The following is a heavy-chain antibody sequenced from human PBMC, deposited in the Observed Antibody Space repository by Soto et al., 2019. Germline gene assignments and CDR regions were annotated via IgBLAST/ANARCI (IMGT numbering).Heavy chain of an antibody. CDR2: ISSSSSYI. CDR3: ARGWYSYGYTVFDY. D-gene: IGHD5-18*01. J-gene: IGHJ4*02. CDR1: GFTFSSYS. Sequence: PGGSLRLSCAASGFTFSSYSMNWVRQAPGKGLEWVSSISSSSSYIYYADSVKGRFTISRDNAKNSLYLQMNSLRAEDTAVYYCARGWYSYGYTVFDYWGQGTLVTVSS. V-gene: IGHV3-21*01.